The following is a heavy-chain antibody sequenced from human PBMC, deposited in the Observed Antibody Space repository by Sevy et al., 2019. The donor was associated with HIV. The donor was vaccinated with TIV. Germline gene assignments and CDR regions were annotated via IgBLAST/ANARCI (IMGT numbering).Heavy chain of an antibody. D-gene: IGHD3-10*01. Sequence: GGSLRLSCAASGFTFSDYYMSWIRQAPGKGLEWVSSISSSSSYTNYAYSVKGGFTISRDNAKNSLYLQMNSMRAEDTAVYYCARDIQETVVRGEWDIWGQGTMVTVSS. V-gene: IGHV3-11*06. CDR3: ARDIQETVVRGEWDI. CDR2: ISSSSSYT. CDR1: GFTFSDYY. J-gene: IGHJ3*02.